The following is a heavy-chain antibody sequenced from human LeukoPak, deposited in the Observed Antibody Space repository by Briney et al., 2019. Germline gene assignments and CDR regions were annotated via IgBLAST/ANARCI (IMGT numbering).Heavy chain of an antibody. D-gene: IGHD2-2*01. CDR2: FDPEDGET. Sequence: ASVKVSCKVSGYTLTELSMHWVRQAPGKGLEWMGGFDPEDGETIYAQKFQGRVTMTRDTSISTAYMELSRLRSDDTAVYYCARGLVVPAAMGWFDPWGQGTLVTVSS. J-gene: IGHJ5*02. CDR3: ARGLVVPAAMGWFDP. V-gene: IGHV1-24*01. CDR1: GYTLTELS.